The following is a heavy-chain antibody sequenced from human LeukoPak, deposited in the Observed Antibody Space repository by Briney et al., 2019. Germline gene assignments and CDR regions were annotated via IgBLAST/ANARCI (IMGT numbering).Heavy chain of an antibody. D-gene: IGHD6-19*01. CDR3: ARDTLAGLYYFDY. J-gene: IGHJ4*02. V-gene: IGHV1-2*02. CDR2: INPNSGGT. Sequence: ASVKVSCKASGYTFTGYYMHWVRQAPGQGLEWMGWINPNSGGTNYAQKFQGRVTMTRDTSISTAYMELSRLRSDDTAVYYCARDTLAGLYYFDYWGQGTLVTVSS. CDR1: GYTFTGYY.